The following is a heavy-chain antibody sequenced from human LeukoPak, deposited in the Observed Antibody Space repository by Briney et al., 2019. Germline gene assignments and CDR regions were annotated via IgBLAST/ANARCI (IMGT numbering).Heavy chain of an antibody. CDR1: GGSISSYY. V-gene: IGHV4-4*07. CDR2: IYTSGST. Sequence: SETLSLTCTVSGGSISSYYWSWIRQPARKGLQWIGRIYTSGSTNYNPSLTSRVTLSVDTSKNHFSLKLSSVTAADTAVYYCARDVRSGWYAYFDYWGQGTLVTVSS. J-gene: IGHJ4*02. D-gene: IGHD6-19*01. CDR3: ARDVRSGWYAYFDY.